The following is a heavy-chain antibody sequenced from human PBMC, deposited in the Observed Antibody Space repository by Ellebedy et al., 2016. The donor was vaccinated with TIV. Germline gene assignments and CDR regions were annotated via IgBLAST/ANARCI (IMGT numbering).Heavy chain of an antibody. CDR1: GFTFSSYG. J-gene: IGHJ4*02. CDR2: IWYDGSNK. Sequence: PGGSLRLSCAASGFTFSSYGMHWVRQAPGKGLEWVAVIWYDGSNKYYADSVKGRFTISRDNSKNTLYLQMNSLRAEDTAVYYCTTFLEWLLYRLDYWGQGTLVTVSS. V-gene: IGHV3-33*08. CDR3: TTFLEWLLYRLDY. D-gene: IGHD3-3*01.